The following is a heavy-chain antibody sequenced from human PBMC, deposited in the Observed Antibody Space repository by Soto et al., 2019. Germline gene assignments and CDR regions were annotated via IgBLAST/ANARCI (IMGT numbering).Heavy chain of an antibody. CDR1: GYTFTSYY. CDR2: INPSGGST. J-gene: IGHJ3*02. Sequence: QVQLVQSGAEVKKPGASVKVSCKASGYTFTSYYMHWVRQAPGQGLEWMGIINPSGGSTSYAQKCQGRVTMTRDTSTSTVYMELSSLRSEDTAVYYCAREGPSIAAAGTRGYDAFDIWGQGTMVTVSS. V-gene: IGHV1-46*01. CDR3: AREGPSIAAAGTRGYDAFDI. D-gene: IGHD6-13*01.